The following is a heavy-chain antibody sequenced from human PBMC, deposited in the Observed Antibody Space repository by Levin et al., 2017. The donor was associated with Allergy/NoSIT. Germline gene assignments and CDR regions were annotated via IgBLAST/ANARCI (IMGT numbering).Heavy chain of an antibody. CDR3: ARRGTSGFGIAAKKAYPWYYFDY. Sequence: RGESLKISCKGSGYSFTSYWIGWVRQMPGKGLEWMGIIYPGDSDTRYSPSFQGQVTISADKSISTAYLQWSSLKASDTAMYYCARRGTSGFGIAAKKAYPWYYFDYWGQGTLVTVSS. CDR1: GYSFTSYW. V-gene: IGHV5-51*01. D-gene: IGHD6-13*01. J-gene: IGHJ4*02. CDR2: IYPGDSDT.